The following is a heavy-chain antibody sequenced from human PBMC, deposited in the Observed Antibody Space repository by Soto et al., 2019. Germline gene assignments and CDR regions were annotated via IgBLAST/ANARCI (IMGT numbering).Heavy chain of an antibody. V-gene: IGHV1-18*01. CDR3: ARELRKQQLAYYYYGMDV. CDR1: GXTFTSYG. J-gene: IGHJ6*04. D-gene: IGHD6-13*01. Sequence: ASVKVSCKASGXTFTSYGISWVRQATGQGLEWMGWISAYNGNTNYAQKLQGRVTMTTDTSTSTAYMELRSLRSDDTAVYYCARELRKQQLAYYYYGMDVWGKGTTVTVSS. CDR2: ISAYNGNT.